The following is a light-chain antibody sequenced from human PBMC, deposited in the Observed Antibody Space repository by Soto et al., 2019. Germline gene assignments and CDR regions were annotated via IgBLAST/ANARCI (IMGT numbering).Light chain of an antibody. CDR3: QQYNSYSRT. CDR2: DAS. CDR1: QSSSRW. V-gene: IGKV1-5*01. J-gene: IGKJ3*01. Sequence: DIQMTQSPSTLSASVGDRVTITCRASQSSSRWLAWYQQKPGRAPKLLIYDASSLESGVPSRISGSGSGTEFTLTISSLLPDDFATYYCQQYNSYSRTFGPGPRVDIK.